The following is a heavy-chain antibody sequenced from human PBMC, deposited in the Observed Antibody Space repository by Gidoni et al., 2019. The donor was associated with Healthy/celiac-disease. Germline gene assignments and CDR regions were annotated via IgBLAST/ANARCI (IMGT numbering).Heavy chain of an antibody. D-gene: IGHD6-13*01. CDR2: IYYSGST. CDR3: ASFPKRIAAAGTWSDY. V-gene: IGHV4-31*03. CDR1: GGSISSRGYY. J-gene: IGHJ4*02. Sequence: VQLQESGPGLGKPSQTLSPTCTVSGGSISSRGYYWSWIRQHPGKGLEWIGYIYYSGSTYSNPSLKSRVTISVDTTKNQFSLKLSSVTAADTAVYYCASFPKRIAAAGTWSDYWGQGTLVTVSS.